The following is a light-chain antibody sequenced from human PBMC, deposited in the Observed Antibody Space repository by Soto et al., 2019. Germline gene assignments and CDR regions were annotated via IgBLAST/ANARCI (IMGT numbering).Light chain of an antibody. CDR2: AAS. CDR3: QQYYTYPQT. J-gene: IGKJ2*01. Sequence: AIQMTQSPSSLSASLGDRVTITCRASQGIRNDLAWYQQKPGKAPKLLVYAASTLQYGVPSRFSGSGSGTDFTLTISCLQSEDFATYFCQQYYTYPQTFGQGTKVDI. V-gene: IGKV1-6*01. CDR1: QGIRND.